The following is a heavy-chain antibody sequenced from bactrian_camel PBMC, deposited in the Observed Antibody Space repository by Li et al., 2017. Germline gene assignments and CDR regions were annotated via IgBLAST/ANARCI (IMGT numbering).Heavy chain of an antibody. J-gene: IGHJ4*01. CDR3: ATGPHYLVAGLDEYNY. CDR2: LDAHGAT. CDR1: GNIYLPYC. Sequence: VQLVESGGGSVQAGGSLRLSCATSGNIYLPYCMGWLRQAPGKEREGVAVLDAHGATHYADSVKGRFTISRDAAKNTVYLQMNSLKPVDTAVYYCATGPHYLVAGLDEYNYWGQGTQVTVS. V-gene: IGHV3S53*01. D-gene: IGHD6*01.